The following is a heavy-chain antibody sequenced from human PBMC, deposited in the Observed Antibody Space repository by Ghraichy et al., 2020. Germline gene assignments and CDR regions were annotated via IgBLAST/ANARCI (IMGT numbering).Heavy chain of an antibody. J-gene: IGHJ6*02. Sequence: GGSLRLSCAASGSIVSSNYMSWVRQAPGKGLEWVSIIYKGDRTYYADSVKGRFSISRDNSKNTLSLQMDSLRAEDTAVYYCARDRAEVRIYGMDVWGQGTTVTVSS. CDR1: GSIVSSNY. D-gene: IGHD3-3*01. CDR2: IYKGDRT. CDR3: ARDRAEVRIYGMDV. V-gene: IGHV3-66*01.